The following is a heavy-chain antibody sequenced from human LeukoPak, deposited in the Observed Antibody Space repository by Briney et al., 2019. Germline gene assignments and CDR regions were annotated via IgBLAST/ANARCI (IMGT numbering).Heavy chain of an antibody. CDR1: RFTFSTYA. V-gene: IGHV3-23*01. CDR3: AKGTLESCSGSRCYPFDY. CDR2: ITGGVTNT. Sequence: GGSLRLSCVASRFTFSTYAMAWVRQAPGKKLECVAVITGGVTNTYHADSVKGRFTISRDNSKNTLSLQMNSLRVEDTAKYYCAKGTLESCSGSRCYPFDYWGRGTLVTVSS. J-gene: IGHJ4*02. D-gene: IGHD2-15*01.